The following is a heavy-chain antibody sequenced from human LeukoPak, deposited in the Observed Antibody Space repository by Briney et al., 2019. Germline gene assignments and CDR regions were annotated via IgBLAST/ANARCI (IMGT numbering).Heavy chain of an antibody. Sequence: SETLSLTCTVSGGSISRYFWSWIRQPPGKGLEWIGYIYYSGSTNYKPSLKSRVTISLATSKNQFSLKLSSVTAADTAVYYCARDSYGSGSYNYWGQGTLVTVSS. CDR3: ARDSYGSGSYNY. V-gene: IGHV4-59*12. CDR1: GGSISRYF. D-gene: IGHD3-10*01. J-gene: IGHJ4*02. CDR2: IYYSGST.